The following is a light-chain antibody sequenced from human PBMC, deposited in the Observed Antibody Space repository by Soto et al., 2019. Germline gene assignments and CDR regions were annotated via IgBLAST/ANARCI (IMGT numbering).Light chain of an antibody. J-gene: IGKJ1*01. CDR3: QQYGSSPQT. V-gene: IGKV3-20*01. CDR2: GAS. Sequence: EIVLTQTPGTLSLSPGQRTTLSCRASQSISRYLAWYQQKPGQGRRLVIYGASSRATGTPDRCSGSGSGTDFTLTINRLEPEDFALYYCQQYGSSPQTFGQGTKGDIK. CDR1: QSISRY.